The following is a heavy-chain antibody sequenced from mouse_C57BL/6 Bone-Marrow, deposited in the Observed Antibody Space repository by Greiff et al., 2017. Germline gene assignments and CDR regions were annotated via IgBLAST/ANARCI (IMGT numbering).Heavy chain of an antibody. Sequence: QVQLQQSGAELVMPGASVKLSCKASGYTFTSYWMHWVKQRPGQGLEWIGEIDPSDSYTNYNQKLQGKYTLTVDQSASTAYMQLRSLTSGVTAVYYCARWGYGSPPGSYDVWGTGTTVTVSS. CDR2: IDPSDSYT. D-gene: IGHD1-1*01. V-gene: IGHV1-69*01. CDR3: ARWGYGSPPGSYDV. J-gene: IGHJ1*03. CDR1: GYTFTSYW.